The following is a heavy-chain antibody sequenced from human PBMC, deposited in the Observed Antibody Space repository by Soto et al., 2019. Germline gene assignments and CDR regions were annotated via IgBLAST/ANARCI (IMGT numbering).Heavy chain of an antibody. CDR3: ARRLYCSSSSCYAVEY. D-gene: IGHD2-2*01. Sequence: EVQLLESGGGLVQPGGSLRLSCAVSGFTFSNYAMSWVRQAPGKGLEWVSGISGSGDSTHYGDSVKGRFTISRDNAKDTLYLQINSLRAEDTAVYYCARRLYCSSSSCYAVEYWGQGTLVTVSS. CDR2: ISGSGDST. V-gene: IGHV3-23*01. CDR1: GFTFSNYA. J-gene: IGHJ4*02.